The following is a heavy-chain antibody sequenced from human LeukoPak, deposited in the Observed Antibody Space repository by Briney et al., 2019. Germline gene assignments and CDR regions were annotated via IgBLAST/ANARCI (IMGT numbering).Heavy chain of an antibody. V-gene: IGHV3-30-3*01. CDR3: ARDISGWYSGGYFRMDV. Sequence: GGSPRLSCAASGFTSSNYAMHWVRQAPGKGLEWVAFISSDESDKYYADSVKGRFTISRDNSKNTLYLQMNSLRAEDTAVYYCARDISGWYSGGYFRMDVWGQGTTVTVSS. CDR2: ISSDESDK. CDR1: GFTSSNYA. J-gene: IGHJ6*02. D-gene: IGHD6-19*01.